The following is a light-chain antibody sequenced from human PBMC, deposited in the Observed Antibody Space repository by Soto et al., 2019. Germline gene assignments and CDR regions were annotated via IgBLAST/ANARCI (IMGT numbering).Light chain of an antibody. Sequence: ENVLTQSPGTLSLSPGERATLSCRASQTVSSYLTWYQQRPGQAPRLLLSGASRRATGIPDRFSGSGSGTDFTLTIRRLEPEDFALYYCQQYGTSPITFGQGTRLEIK. J-gene: IGKJ5*01. CDR2: GAS. V-gene: IGKV3-20*01. CDR1: QTVSSY. CDR3: QQYGTSPIT.